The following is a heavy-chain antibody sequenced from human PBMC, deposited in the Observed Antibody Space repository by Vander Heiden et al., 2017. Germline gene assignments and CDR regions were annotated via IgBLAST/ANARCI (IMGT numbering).Heavy chain of an antibody. J-gene: IGHJ1*01. Sequence: QVQLVQSGAEVKKPGYSVKVSCKASGGTFSSYAISWVRQAPGQGLEWMGGIIPIFGTANYAQKFQGRVTITADESTSTAYMELSSLRSEDTAVYYCATPGNVAGYSYFKHWGQGTLVTVSS. CDR2: IIPIFGTA. CDR1: GGTFSSYA. CDR3: ATPGNVAGYSYFKH. V-gene: IGHV1-69*01. D-gene: IGHD3-9*01.